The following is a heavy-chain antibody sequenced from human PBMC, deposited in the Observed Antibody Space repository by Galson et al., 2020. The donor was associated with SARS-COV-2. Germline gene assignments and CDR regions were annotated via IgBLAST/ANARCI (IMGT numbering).Heavy chain of an antibody. D-gene: IGHD3-16*01. Sequence: GGSLRLSCAASGFIFSDAHMTWIRQAPGKGLEWISYINNGGDTIYYADSVKGRFTMSRDNANNLLYLQMNSLRVEDTAMYYCARESWGSLDPWGQGTLVTVST. CDR2: INNGGDTI. V-gene: IGHV3-11*01. J-gene: IGHJ5*02. CDR1: GFIFSDAH. CDR3: ARESWGSLDP.